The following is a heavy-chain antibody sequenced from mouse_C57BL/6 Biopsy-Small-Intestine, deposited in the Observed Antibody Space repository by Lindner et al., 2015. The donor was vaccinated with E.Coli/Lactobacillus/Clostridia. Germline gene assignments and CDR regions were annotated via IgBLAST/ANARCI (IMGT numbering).Heavy chain of an antibody. D-gene: IGHD2-2*01. J-gene: IGHJ4*01. CDR2: IIPMSGST. CDR1: GGTFSTYT. V-gene: IGHV1-4*01. Sequence: SVKVSCKASGGTFSTYTIIWVRQAPGQGLEWMGGIIPMSGSTKYAQKFQGRVTISADTSTTTAFMELSSLSSDDTAVYYCARDWNSGSGSSHLPNYNHYAMDVWGQGTAVAVSS. CDR3: ARDWNSGSGSSHLPNYNHYAMDV.